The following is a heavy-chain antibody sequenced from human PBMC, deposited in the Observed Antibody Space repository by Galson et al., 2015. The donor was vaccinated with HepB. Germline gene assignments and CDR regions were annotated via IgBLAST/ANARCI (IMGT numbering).Heavy chain of an antibody. CDR3: ARVSLFHAGFDP. J-gene: IGHJ5*02. V-gene: IGHV4-39*07. D-gene: IGHD3-3*01. Sequence: LSLTCTVSGGSISSSSYYWGWIRQPPGKGLEWIGSIYYSGRTYYNPSLKSRVTKSADTSKNQFSLKLSSVTAADTAVYYCARVSLFHAGFDPWGQGTLVTVSS. CDR2: IYYSGRT. CDR1: GGSISSSSYY.